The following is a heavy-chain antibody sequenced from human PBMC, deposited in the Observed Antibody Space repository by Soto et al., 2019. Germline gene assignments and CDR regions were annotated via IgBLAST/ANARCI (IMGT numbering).Heavy chain of an antibody. V-gene: IGHV4-39*01. CDR3: AKTGNGGYDSFDY. D-gene: IGHD5-12*01. CDR1: GGSISSSSYY. CDR2: IYYSGST. J-gene: IGHJ4*02. Sequence: QLQLQESGPGLVKPSETLSLTCTVSGGSISSSSYYWGWIRQPPGKGLEWIGRIYYSGSTYYNPSLKSRVTISVDTSKNQFSLKLSSVTAADTAVYYCAKTGNGGYDSFDYWGQGTLVTVSS.